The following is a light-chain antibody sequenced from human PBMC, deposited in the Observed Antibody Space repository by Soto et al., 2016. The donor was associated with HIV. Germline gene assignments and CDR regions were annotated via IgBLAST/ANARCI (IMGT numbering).Light chain of an antibody. J-gene: IGKJ4*01. CDR3: QQYKNYPLT. CDR1: QSVNDW. CDR2: KVS. V-gene: IGKV1-5*03. Sequence: DIQLTQSPSTLSAAVGDRVTITCRASQSVNDWLAWYQQKPGTPPSLLIYKVSALESGVPSRFSGVGFGTDFTLTISTLQPEDSAIYYCQQYKNYPLTFGGGTEVEIK.